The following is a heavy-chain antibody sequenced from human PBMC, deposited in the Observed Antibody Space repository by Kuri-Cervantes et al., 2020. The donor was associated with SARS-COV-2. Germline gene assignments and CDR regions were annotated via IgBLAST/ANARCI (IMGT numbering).Heavy chain of an antibody. J-gene: IGHJ2*01. V-gene: IGHV1-8*03. D-gene: IGHD2-2*01. CDR3: ARVIVVVPAAVGAGWYFDL. CDR2: MNPNSGNT. CDR1: GYTFTSYD. Sequence: ASVKVSCKASGYTFTSYDINWVRQATGQGLEWMGWMNPNSGNTGYAQEFQGRVTITRNTSISTAYMELSSLRSEDTAVYYCARVIVVVPAAVGAGWYFDLWGRGTLVTVSS.